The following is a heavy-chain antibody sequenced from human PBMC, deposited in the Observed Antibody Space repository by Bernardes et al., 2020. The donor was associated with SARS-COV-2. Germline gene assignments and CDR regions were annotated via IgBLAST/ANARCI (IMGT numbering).Heavy chain of an antibody. J-gene: IGHJ6*02. Sequence: GESLNISCKGSDYTFTNYWIGWVRQMPGKGLEWMGIIYPGDSDTKYSPSFQGRVTISADTSVNTAYLQWSSLNASDTAIYYCARRRYGDFGVVVWGQGTTVTVSS. CDR3: ARRRYGDFGVVV. D-gene: IGHD4-17*01. CDR1: DYTFTNYW. V-gene: IGHV5-51*01. CDR2: IYPGDSDT.